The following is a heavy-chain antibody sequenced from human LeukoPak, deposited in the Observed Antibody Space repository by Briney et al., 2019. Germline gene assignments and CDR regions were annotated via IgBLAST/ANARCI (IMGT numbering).Heavy chain of an antibody. CDR2: IWYDGSNK. V-gene: IGHV3-33*08. CDR1: GFTFSNYA. Sequence: PGRSLRLSCAASGFTFSNYAMHWVRQAPGKGLEWVAVIWYDGSNKYYADSVKGRFTISRDNSKNTLYLQMNSLRAEDTAVYYCARGSRDKPGIAVADSWFDPWGQGTLVTVSS. J-gene: IGHJ5*02. CDR3: ARGSRDKPGIAVADSWFDP. D-gene: IGHD6-19*01.